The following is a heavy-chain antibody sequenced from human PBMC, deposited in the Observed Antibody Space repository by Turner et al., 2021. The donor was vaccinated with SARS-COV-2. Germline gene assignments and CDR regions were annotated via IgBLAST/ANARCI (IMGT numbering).Heavy chain of an antibody. CDR2: IYYSGST. V-gene: IGHV4-59*01. CDR1: SVSISSYY. Sequence: QVQLQESGPGLVKPSETLSLTCTVSSVSISSYYWSWIRQPPGKGLEWIGYIYYSGSTNYNPSLKSRVTISVDTSKNQFSLKLSSVTAADTAVYFCATYYYDSSGYHYAFDYWGQGTLVTVSS. J-gene: IGHJ4*02. D-gene: IGHD3-22*01. CDR3: ATYYYDSSGYHYAFDY.